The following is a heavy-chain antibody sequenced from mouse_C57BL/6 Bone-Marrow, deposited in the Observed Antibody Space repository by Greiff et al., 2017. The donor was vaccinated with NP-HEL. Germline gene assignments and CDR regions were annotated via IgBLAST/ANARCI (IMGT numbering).Heavy chain of an antibody. Sequence: VRLQQSGPELVKPGASVKISCKASGYSFTGYYMNWVKQSPEKSLEWIGEINPSTGGTTYNQKFKAKATLTVDKSSSTAYMQLKSLTSEDSAVYYCAREGYYYGSSPGFAYWGQGTLVTVSA. CDR1: GYSFTGYY. J-gene: IGHJ3*01. CDR2: INPSTGGT. D-gene: IGHD1-1*01. CDR3: AREGYYYGSSPGFAY. V-gene: IGHV1-42*01.